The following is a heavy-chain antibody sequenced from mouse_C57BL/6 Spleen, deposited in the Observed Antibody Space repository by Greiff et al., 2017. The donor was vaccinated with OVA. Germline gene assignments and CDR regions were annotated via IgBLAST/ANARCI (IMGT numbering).Heavy chain of an antibody. J-gene: IGHJ2*01. Sequence: VKLMESGPELVKPGASVKISCKASGYAFSSSWMNWVKQRPGKGLEWIGRIYPGDGDTNYNGKFKGKATLTADKSSSTAYMQLSSLTSEDSAFYVCARWNYSNYVDFDYWGQGTTLTVSS. CDR3: ARWNYSNYVDFDY. D-gene: IGHD2-5*01. CDR2: IYPGDGDT. V-gene: IGHV1-82*01. CDR1: GYAFSSSW.